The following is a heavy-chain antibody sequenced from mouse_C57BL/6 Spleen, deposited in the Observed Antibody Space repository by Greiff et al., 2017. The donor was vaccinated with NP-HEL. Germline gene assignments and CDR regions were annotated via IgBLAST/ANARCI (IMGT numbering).Heavy chain of an antibody. V-gene: IGHV1-18*01. J-gene: IGHJ4*01. CDR2: INPNNGGT. CDR3: AREGITDRYYYAMDY. CDR1: GYTFTDYN. Sequence: EVQLQQSGPELVKPGASVKIPCKASGYTFTDYNMDWVKQSHGKSLEWIGDINPNNGGTIYNQKFKGKATLTVDKSSSTAYMELRSLTSEDTAVYYGAREGITDRYYYAMDYWGQGTSVTVSS. D-gene: IGHD2-4*01.